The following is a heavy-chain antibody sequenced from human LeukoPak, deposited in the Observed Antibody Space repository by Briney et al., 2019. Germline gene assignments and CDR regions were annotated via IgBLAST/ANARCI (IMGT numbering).Heavy chain of an antibody. CDR2: IYYSGST. V-gene: IGHV4-59*01. CDR3: ARESIAVAGIYDY. CDR1: GGSISSYY. D-gene: IGHD6-19*01. Sequence: PSETLSLTCTVSGGSISSYYWSWIRQPPGKGLEWIGYIYYSGSTNYNPSLKSRVTISVDTSKNQFSLKLSSVTAADTAVYYCARESIAVAGIYDYWGQGTLVTVSS. J-gene: IGHJ4*02.